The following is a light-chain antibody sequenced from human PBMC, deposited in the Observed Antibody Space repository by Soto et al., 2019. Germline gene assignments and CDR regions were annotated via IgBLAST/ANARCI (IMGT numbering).Light chain of an antibody. Sequence: DIVMTQSPDSLAVSLGERATINCKSSQSVLYNSNNKNYLAWYQQKPGQPPKLLIYLASTRESGVPDRFSGSGSGTDFTLTISSLQAEDVAVYDCQQDYNSPLLTFGPGTKVVIK. CDR1: QSVLYNSNNKNY. V-gene: IGKV4-1*01. J-gene: IGKJ3*01. CDR2: LAS. CDR3: QQDYNSPLLT.